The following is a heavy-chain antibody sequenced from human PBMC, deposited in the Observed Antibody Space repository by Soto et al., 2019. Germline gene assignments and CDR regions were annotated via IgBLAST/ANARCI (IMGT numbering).Heavy chain of an antibody. Sequence: QVQLVQSGSEVKKPGSSVKVSCKASGGSFSSNPISWVRQAPGHGLEWMAGIIPIFATVHYAQKFQGRVTITADESTSTAYMELTSLRSEDTAVYFCARGGRGDSSATRYYFDYWGQGTLVTVS. CDR2: IIPIFATV. V-gene: IGHV1-69*01. CDR1: GGSFSSNP. D-gene: IGHD5-18*01. CDR3: ARGGRGDSSATRYYFDY. J-gene: IGHJ4*02.